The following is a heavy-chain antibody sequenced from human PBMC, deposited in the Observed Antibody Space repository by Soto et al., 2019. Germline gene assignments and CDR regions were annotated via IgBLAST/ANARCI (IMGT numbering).Heavy chain of an antibody. J-gene: IGHJ2*01. CDR3: ARGDINYVWYFAL. V-gene: IGHV4-4*02. D-gene: IGHD1-7*01. CDR2: IYHSGST. CDR1: GGPISSSNW. Sequence: SETLSLTCAVSGGPISSSNWWSWVRQPPGKGLEWIGEIYHSGSTNYNPSLKSRVTIPVDKSKNHFSLKLSSVTAADTAVYYCARGDINYVWYFALWGRGTLGTVS.